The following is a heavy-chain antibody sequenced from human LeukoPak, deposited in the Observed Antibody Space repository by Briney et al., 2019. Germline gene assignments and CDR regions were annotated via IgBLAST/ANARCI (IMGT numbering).Heavy chain of an antibody. V-gene: IGHV3-66*01. Sequence: GGSLRLSCAASGFTVSSNFLSWVRQAPGKGLEWVSTLYSGGSIYYADSAKGRFTISRDDSKSTLYLQMNSLRAEDTAVYYCARKGSGSYVDVSPHFDSWGQGTLVSVSS. CDR1: GFTVSSNF. D-gene: IGHD3-10*01. CDR3: ARKGSGSYVDVSPHFDS. J-gene: IGHJ4*02. CDR2: LYSGGSI.